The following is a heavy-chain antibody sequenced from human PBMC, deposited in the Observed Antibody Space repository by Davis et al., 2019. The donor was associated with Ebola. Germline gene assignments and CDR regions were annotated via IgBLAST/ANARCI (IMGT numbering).Heavy chain of an antibody. CDR3: ARGSSMVQGVIISTYYYYGMDL. Sequence: MPSETLSLTCAVYGGSFSGYYWSWIRQPPGKGLEWIGEINHSGSTKYNPSLKSRVTISVDTSKNQFSLKLTSVTAADTAVYYCARGSSMVQGVIISTYYYYGMDLWGRGTTDTVSS. CDR1: GGSFSGYY. CDR2: INHSGST. V-gene: IGHV4-34*01. J-gene: IGHJ6*02. D-gene: IGHD3-10*01.